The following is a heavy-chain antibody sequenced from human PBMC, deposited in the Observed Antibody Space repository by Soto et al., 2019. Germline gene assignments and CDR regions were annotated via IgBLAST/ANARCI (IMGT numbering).Heavy chain of an antibody. Sequence: QVQLQESGPGQVKPSETLSLTCTVSGGSISPYYWSCIRQPPGKGLEWIGYIYYRGNTNYNPSFKSRVTISVDTSKNQFSLRLSSVTAADTAVYYCARHPGYYDVLTGYSTYYFDSWGQGTLVTVSS. V-gene: IGHV4-59*08. CDR2: IYYRGNT. CDR3: ARHPGYYDVLTGYSTYYFDS. J-gene: IGHJ4*02. D-gene: IGHD3-9*01. CDR1: GGSISPYY.